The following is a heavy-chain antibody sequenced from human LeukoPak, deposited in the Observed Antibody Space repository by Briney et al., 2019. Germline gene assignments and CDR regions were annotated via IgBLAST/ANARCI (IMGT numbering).Heavy chain of an antibody. J-gene: IGHJ5*02. D-gene: IGHD4-17*01. CDR3: ARVLTTVTTGYWFDP. V-gene: IGHV4-59*01. CDR1: GGSISSYY. Sequence: PSETLSLTCTVSGGSISSYYWSWIRQPPGKGLEWIGYIYYSGSTNYNPSLKSRVTISVDTSKNQFSLKLSSVTAADTAVYYCARVLTTVTTGYWFDPWGQGTLVTVSS. CDR2: IYYSGST.